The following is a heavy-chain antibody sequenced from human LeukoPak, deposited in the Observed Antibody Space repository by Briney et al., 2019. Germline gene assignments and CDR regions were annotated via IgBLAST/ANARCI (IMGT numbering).Heavy chain of an antibody. CDR3: AWYGVTHGLDV. CDR1: GFSLSNYW. J-gene: IGHJ6*02. Sequence: GGSLRLSCAASGFSLSNYWMSWVRQAPGKGLEWVANINQDGSDKYYVDSVMGRFTISKDNAKNTVYLQMNSLRPEDTAIYYCAWYGVTHGLDVWGQGTTVTVSS. V-gene: IGHV3-7*01. D-gene: IGHD3-10*01. CDR2: INQDGSDK.